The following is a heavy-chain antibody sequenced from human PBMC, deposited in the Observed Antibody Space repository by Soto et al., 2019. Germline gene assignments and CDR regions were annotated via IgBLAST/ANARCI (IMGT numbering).Heavy chain of an antibody. CDR3: VREGRGSFDF. J-gene: IGHJ3*01. CDR2: IGGRGNSA. V-gene: IGHV3-23*01. CDR1: GFIFTNYA. Sequence: GGSLRLSCAASGFIFTNYALNWVRQAPGKGLEWVSVIGGRGNSAYYADSVQGRFTISRDNSKNTLSLQMSSLTADDTAIYYCVREGRGSFDFWGRGTMVTVSS. D-gene: IGHD5-12*01.